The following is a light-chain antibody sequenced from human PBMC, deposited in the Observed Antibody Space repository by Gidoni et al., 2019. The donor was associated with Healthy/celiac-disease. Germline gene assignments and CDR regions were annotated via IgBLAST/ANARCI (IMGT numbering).Light chain of an antibody. CDR1: QSVSSY. V-gene: IGKV3-11*01. J-gene: IGKJ4*01. CDR3: QQRSNWLT. CDR2: DAS. Sequence: EIVLTQSPATLSLSPGERATRSCRARQSVSSYLAWYQQKPGQAPRLLIYDASNRATGIPARFSGSGSGTDFTLTISSLEPEDFAAYYCQQRSNWLTFGGGTKVEIK.